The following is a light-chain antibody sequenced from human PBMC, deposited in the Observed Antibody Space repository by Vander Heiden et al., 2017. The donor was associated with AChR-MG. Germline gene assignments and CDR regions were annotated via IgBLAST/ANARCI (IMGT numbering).Light chain of an antibody. CDR2: GNS. V-gene: IGLV1-40*01. Sequence: QSVLTQQPSVSGTPGQGVTISCTGSSSNIGAGSDVHWCQQLPGTAPKLLIYGNSNRPSGVPDRFSGSKSGTSASLAITGLQAEDEADYYCQSYDSSLSGCVFGGGTKLTVL. J-gene: IGLJ2*01. CDR3: QSYDSSLSGCV. CDR1: SSNIGAGSD.